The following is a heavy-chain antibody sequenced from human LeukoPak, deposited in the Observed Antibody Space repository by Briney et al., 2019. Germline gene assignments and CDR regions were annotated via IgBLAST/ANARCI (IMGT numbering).Heavy chain of an antibody. CDR3: ARERPGSASAFDY. J-gene: IGHJ4*02. D-gene: IGHD6-25*01. Sequence: GGSLRLSCAASGFILSNYRLNWVRQAPGKGLEWVSYISSSGNSREYADSVKGRFTISRDNARDSLHLQMNSLRVEDTAVYYCARERPGSASAFDYWGQGTLVTVSS. V-gene: IGHV3-48*04. CDR2: ISSSGNSR. CDR1: GFILSNYR.